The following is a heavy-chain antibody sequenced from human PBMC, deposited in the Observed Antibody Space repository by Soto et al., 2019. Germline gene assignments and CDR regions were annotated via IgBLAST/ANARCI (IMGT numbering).Heavy chain of an antibody. Sequence: SETLSLTCAVYGGSFSNNYWTWFRQPPGKGLEWIGEISPSGTTKYIPSLKSRGTISVNTSRKQFFLKVTSVSAADTAVYYCATSLWFGTQPEIWGPGTLVTVSS. V-gene: IGHV4-34*01. CDR1: GGSFSNNY. CDR3: ATSLWFGTQPEI. CDR2: ISPSGTT. D-gene: IGHD3-10*01. J-gene: IGHJ4*02.